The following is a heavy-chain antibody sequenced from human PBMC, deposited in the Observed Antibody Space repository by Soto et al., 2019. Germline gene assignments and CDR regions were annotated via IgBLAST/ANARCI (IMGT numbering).Heavy chain of an antibody. J-gene: IGHJ6*02. CDR3: ARQLPVVPAAIYYYYYGMDV. D-gene: IGHD2-2*01. Sequence: GESLKISCKGSGYSFTSYWISWVRQMPGKGLEWMGRIDPSDSYTNYSPSFQGHVTISADKSISTAYLQWSSLKASDTAMYYCARQLPVVPAAIYYYYYGMDVWGQGTTVTASS. V-gene: IGHV5-10-1*01. CDR1: GYSFTSYW. CDR2: IDPSDSYT.